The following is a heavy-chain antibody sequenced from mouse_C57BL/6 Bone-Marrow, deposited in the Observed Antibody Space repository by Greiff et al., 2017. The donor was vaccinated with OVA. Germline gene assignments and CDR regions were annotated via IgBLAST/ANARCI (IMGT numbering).Heavy chain of an antibody. CDR1: GYTFTSYG. D-gene: IGHD2-4*01. CDR3: ARGLRYAMDY. CDR2: IYPRSGHT. Sequence: QVQLQQSGAELARPGASVKLSCKASGYTFTSYGISWVKQRPGQGLEWIGEIYPRSGHTYYNEKFKGKATLTADKSSSTAYMELRSLTSEDSAVYFCARGLRYAMDYWGQGTSVTVSA. V-gene: IGHV1-81*01. J-gene: IGHJ4*01.